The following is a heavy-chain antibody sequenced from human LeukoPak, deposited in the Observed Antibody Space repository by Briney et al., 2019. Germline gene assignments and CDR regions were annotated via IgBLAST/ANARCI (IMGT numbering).Heavy chain of an antibody. J-gene: IGHJ5*02. D-gene: IGHD6-19*01. V-gene: IGHV3-21*01. CDR3: ARVGYSSGWYGWFDP. CDR1: GFTFSSYS. CDR2: ISSSSSYI. Sequence: GGSLRLSCAASGFTFSSYSMNWARQAPGKGLEWVSSISSSSSYIYYADSVKGRFTISRDNAKNSLFLQMNSLRAEDTAVYYCARVGYSSGWYGWFDPWGQGTLVTVSS.